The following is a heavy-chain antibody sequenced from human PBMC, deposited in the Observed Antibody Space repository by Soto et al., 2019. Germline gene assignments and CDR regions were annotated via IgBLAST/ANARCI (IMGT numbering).Heavy chain of an antibody. J-gene: IGHJ4*02. CDR3: AKDRSRSWAFDY. V-gene: IGHV3-30*18. CDR1: XFTFRSDG. CDR2: ISNDERDK. D-gene: IGHD6-13*01. Sequence: GGSLRLCCGASXFTFRSDGMHWDRQAPGKGLEWVAVISNDERDKYYADSVKGRFTISRDNSKNTLYLQMNSLRVEDTAVYYCAKDRSRSWAFDYWGQGTPVTVSS.